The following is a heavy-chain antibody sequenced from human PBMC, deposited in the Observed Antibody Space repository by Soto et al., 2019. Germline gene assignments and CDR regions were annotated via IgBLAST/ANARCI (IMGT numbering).Heavy chain of an antibody. Sequence: GGSLRLSCAASGFTFSSYAMHWVRQAPGKGLEWVAVISYDGSNKYYADSVKGRFTISRDNSKNTLYLQMSSLRAEDTAVYYCASLSYYYDSSGLDWGQGTLVTVSS. V-gene: IGHV3-30-3*01. CDR2: ISYDGSNK. CDR3: ASLSYYYDSSGLD. CDR1: GFTFSSYA. D-gene: IGHD3-22*01. J-gene: IGHJ4*02.